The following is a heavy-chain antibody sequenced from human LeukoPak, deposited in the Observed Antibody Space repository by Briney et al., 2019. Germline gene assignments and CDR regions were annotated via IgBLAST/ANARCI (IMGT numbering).Heavy chain of an antibody. V-gene: IGHV1-2*02. CDR1: GYTFTGYY. D-gene: IGHD5-18*01. CDR3: AREYSYGSYFDY. Sequence: ASVKVSCKASGYTFTGYYIHWVRQAPGQGLEWMGWINPNSGGTNFAQNFQGRVTMTRDTSISTAYMELSRLRSGDTAVYYCAREYSYGSYFDYWGQGTLVTVSS. J-gene: IGHJ4*02. CDR2: INPNSGGT.